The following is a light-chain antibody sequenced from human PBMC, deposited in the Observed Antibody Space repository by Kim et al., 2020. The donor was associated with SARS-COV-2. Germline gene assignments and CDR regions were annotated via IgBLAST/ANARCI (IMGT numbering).Light chain of an antibody. CDR2: AAS. V-gene: IGKV1-39*01. Sequence: SASLGDRVTSSCRASQSISQSLSWYQQKPGNAPKLLIYAASTLQSGVPSRFSGSGSATNFTLTISSLQPEDFATYHCQQSFSTPYTFGRGTKLEIK. CDR3: QQSFSTPYT. CDR1: QSISQS. J-gene: IGKJ2*01.